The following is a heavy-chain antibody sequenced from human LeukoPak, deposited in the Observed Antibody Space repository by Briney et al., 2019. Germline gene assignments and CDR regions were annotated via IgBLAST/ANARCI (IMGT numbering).Heavy chain of an antibody. V-gene: IGHV4-59*01. Sequence: SETLSLTCTVSGGSISSYYWSWIRQPPGKGLEWIGYIYYSGSTNYNPSLKSRVTISVDTSKNQFSLKLSSVTAADTAIYYCASKRYSSVWHGGYYGMDVWGQGTTVTVSS. D-gene: IGHD6-19*01. CDR2: IYYSGST. J-gene: IGHJ6*02. CDR3: ASKRYSSVWHGGYYGMDV. CDR1: GGSISSYY.